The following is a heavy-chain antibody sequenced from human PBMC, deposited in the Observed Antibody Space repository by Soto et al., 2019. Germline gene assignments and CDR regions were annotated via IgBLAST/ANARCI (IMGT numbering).Heavy chain of an antibody. J-gene: IGHJ4*02. CDR1: GFTFDDYA. Sequence: EVQLVESGGGLVQPGRSLRLSCAASGFTFDDYAMHWVRQAPGKGLEWVSGISWNSGSIGYADSVKGRFTISRDNAKNSLYLQMNSLRAEDTALYYCARGRYGDYWGQGALVTVSS. CDR2: ISWNSGSI. CDR3: ARGRYGDY. D-gene: IGHD1-1*01. V-gene: IGHV3-9*01.